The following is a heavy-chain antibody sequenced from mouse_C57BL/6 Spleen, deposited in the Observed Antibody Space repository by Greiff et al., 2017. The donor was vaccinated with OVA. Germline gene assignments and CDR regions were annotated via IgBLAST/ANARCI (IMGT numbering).Heavy chain of an antibody. D-gene: IGHD1-1*01. CDR2: IDPETGGT. CDR3: TRSQLDYYGSSYVWFAY. CDR1: GYTFTDYE. Sequence: VKLQESGAELVRPGASVTLSCKASGYTFTDYEMHWVKQTPVHGLEWIGAIDPETGGTAYNQKFKGKAILTADKSSSTAYMELRSLTSEDSAVYYCTRSQLDYYGSSYVWFAYWGQGTLVTVSA. J-gene: IGHJ3*01. V-gene: IGHV1-15*01.